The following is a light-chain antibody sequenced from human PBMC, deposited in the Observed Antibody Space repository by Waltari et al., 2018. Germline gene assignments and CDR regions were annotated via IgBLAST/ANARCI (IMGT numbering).Light chain of an antibody. V-gene: IGKV3-11*01. Sequence: IVLTQSPATLSLFPGERATLSCRASQSVRSYLAWYQQKPGQAPRLLIYDTSYRATGVPVRFSGSGSGTDYTLTISSLEPEDFSVYYCQHRSVWPLTFGGGTKVEMK. CDR3: QHRSVWPLT. CDR1: QSVRSY. J-gene: IGKJ4*01. CDR2: DTS.